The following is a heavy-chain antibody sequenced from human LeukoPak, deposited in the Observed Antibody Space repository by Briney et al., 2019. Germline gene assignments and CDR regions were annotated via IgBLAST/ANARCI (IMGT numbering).Heavy chain of an antibody. V-gene: IGHV3-73*01. CDR3: TRHNYDRSGYGAFDI. Sequence: PGGSLRLSCAACGFTFSGSDIHWVRQASGKGLEWVGHIRSKTNNYATADAASVKGRFTFSRDDSKNTAYIQMNSLKTEDTAVYYCTRHNYDRSGYGAFDIWGQGTMVTVSS. CDR1: GFTFSGSD. J-gene: IGHJ3*02. D-gene: IGHD3-22*01. CDR2: IRSKTNNYAT.